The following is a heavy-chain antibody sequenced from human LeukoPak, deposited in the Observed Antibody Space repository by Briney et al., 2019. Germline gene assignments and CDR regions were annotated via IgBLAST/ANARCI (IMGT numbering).Heavy chain of an antibody. D-gene: IGHD3-22*01. J-gene: IGHJ4*02. CDR1: GGSISSSSYY. CDR2: IYYSGNT. V-gene: IGHV4-39*07. Sequence: SETLSLTCTVSGGSISSSSYYWGWIRQPPGKGLEWIGSIYYSGNTYYNPSLKSRVTISVDASKNQFSLKLKSVTAADTAVYYCANLHYVPSGSNFDYWGQGTLVTVSS. CDR3: ANLHYVPSGSNFDY.